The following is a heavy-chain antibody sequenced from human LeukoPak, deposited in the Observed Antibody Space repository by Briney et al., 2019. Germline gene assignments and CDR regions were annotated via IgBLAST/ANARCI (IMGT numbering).Heavy chain of an antibody. V-gene: IGHV3-30*02. D-gene: IGHD3-22*01. CDR2: IRYDGSNK. CDR3: AKDLKYYYDSSGYYYVGALDY. J-gene: IGHJ4*02. Sequence: GGSLRLSCAASGFTFSSYEMNWVRQAPGKGLEWVAFIRYDGSNKYYADSVKGRFTISRDNSKNTLYLQMNSLRAEDTAVYYCAKDLKYYYDSSGYYYVGALDYWGQGTLVTVSS. CDR1: GFTFSSYE.